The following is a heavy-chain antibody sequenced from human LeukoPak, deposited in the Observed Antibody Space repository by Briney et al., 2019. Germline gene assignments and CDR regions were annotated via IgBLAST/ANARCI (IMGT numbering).Heavy chain of an antibody. CDR3: ARHSVRKSTPYCSGGSCYFHAFDI. D-gene: IGHD2-15*01. CDR2: IYYSGST. V-gene: IGHV4-39*01. CDR1: GYSISSSSYY. J-gene: IGHJ3*02. Sequence: SETLSLTCTVSGYSISSSSYYWGWIRQPPGKGLEWIGSIYYSGSTYYNPSLKSRVTISVDTSKNQFSLKLSSVTAADTAVYYCARHSVRKSTPYCSGGSCYFHAFDIWGQGTMVTVSS.